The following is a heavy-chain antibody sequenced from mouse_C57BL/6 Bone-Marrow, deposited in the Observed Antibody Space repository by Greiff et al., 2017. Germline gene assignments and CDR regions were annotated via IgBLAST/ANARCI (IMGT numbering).Heavy chain of an antibody. V-gene: IGHV1-19*01. CDR3: ARKSYYGSSYAMDY. D-gene: IGHD1-1*01. J-gene: IGHJ4*01. CDR2: INPYNGGT. CDR1: GYPFTDYY. Sequence: VQLQQSGPVLVKPGASVKMSCKASGYPFTDYYMNWVKQSHGKSLEWIGVINPYNGGTSYNQKFKGKATLTVDKSSSTAYMELNSLTSEDSAVYYCARKSYYGSSYAMDYWGQGTSVTVSS.